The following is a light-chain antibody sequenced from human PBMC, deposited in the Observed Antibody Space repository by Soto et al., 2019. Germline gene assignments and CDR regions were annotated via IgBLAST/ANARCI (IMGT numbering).Light chain of an antibody. Sequence: DIQMTQSPSTLSASVGDRVTITCRASQSVSNSLAWYQQKPGKAPSLLIFQASSLESGVPSRFSGSGSGTEFTLTISSLQPDDFATYYCQQYNTYVHTFGQGTKLEIK. J-gene: IGKJ2*01. CDR2: QAS. V-gene: IGKV1-5*03. CDR1: QSVSNS. CDR3: QQYNTYVHT.